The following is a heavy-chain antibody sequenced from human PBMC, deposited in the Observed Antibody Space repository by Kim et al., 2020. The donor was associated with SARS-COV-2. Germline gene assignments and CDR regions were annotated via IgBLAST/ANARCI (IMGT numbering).Heavy chain of an antibody. J-gene: IGHJ1*01. CDR3: ARADSVVVAATVPAEYFQH. D-gene: IGHD2-15*01. CDR2: IKQDGSEK. CDR1: GFTFSSYW. V-gene: IGHV3-7*01. Sequence: GGSLRLSCAASGFTFSSYWMSWVRQAPGKGLEWVANIKQDGSEKYYVDSVKGRFTISRDNAKNSLYLQMNSLRAEDTAVYYCARADSVVVAATVPAEYFQHWGQGTLVTVSS.